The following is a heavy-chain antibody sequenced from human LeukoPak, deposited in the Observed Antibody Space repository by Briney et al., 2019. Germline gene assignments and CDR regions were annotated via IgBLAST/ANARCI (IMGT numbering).Heavy chain of an antibody. CDR1: GYTFTSYG. D-gene: IGHD1-20*01. CDR3: ARVTGWYNYDY. Sequence: GASVKVSCKASGYTFTSYGISWVRQAPGQGLERMGWISTYNGNTNYAQKLQGRVTMTTDTSTSTAYVELRGLRSDDTAMYYCARVTGWYNYDYWGQGTLVTVSS. CDR2: ISTYNGNT. J-gene: IGHJ4*02. V-gene: IGHV1-18*01.